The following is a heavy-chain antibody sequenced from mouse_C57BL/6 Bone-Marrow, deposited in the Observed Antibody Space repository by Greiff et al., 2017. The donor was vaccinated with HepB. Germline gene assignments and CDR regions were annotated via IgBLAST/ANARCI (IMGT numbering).Heavy chain of an antibody. V-gene: IGHV1-54*01. J-gene: IGHJ3*01. CDR1: GYAFTNYL. Sequence: QVQLKQSGAELVRPGTSVKVSCKASGYAFTNYLIEWVKQRPGQGLEWIGVINPGSGGTNYNEKFKGKATLTADKSSSTAYMQLSSLTSEDSAVYFCARIDSSGYVWFAYWGQGTLVTVSA. CDR3: ARIDSSGYVWFAY. CDR2: INPGSGGT. D-gene: IGHD3-2*02.